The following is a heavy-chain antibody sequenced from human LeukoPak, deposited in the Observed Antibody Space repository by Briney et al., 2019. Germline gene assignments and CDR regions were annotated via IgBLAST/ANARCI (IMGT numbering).Heavy chain of an antibody. D-gene: IGHD6-13*01. CDR2: ISSSSSYI. V-gene: IGHV3-21*01. J-gene: IGHJ4*02. Sequence: GGSLRLSCAASGFTFSSYSMNWVRQAPGKGPEWVSSISSSSSYIYYADSVKGRFTISRDNAKNSLYLQMNSLRAEDTAVYYCARVGAAGEGPYYFDYWGQGTLVTVSS. CDR1: GFTFSSYS. CDR3: ARVGAAGEGPYYFDY.